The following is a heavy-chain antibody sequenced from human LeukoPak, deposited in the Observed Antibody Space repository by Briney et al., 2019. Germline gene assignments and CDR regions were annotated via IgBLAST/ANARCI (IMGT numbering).Heavy chain of an antibody. V-gene: IGHV4-39*07. J-gene: IGHJ2*01. CDR3: ARVKRNPPDWNYGAWYFDL. D-gene: IGHD1-7*01. CDR1: GGSISSSSYY. Sequence: PSETLSLTCTVSGGSISSSSYYWGWIRQPPGKGLEWIGSIYYSGSTYYNPSLKSRVTISVDTSKNQFSLKLSSVTAADTAVYYCARVKRNPPDWNYGAWYFDLWGRGTLVTVSS. CDR2: IYYSGST.